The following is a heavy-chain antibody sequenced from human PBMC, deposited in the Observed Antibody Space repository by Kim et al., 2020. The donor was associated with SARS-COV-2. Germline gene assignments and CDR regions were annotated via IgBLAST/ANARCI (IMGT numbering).Heavy chain of an antibody. CDR2: IIPIFGTA. CDR1: GGTFSSYA. Sequence: SVKVSCKASGGTFSSYAISWVRQAPGQGLEWMGGIIPIFGTANYAQKFQGRVTITADESTSTAYMELSSLRSEDTAVYYCARAGIYYDSSGYYPPNWFDPWGQGTLVTVSS. D-gene: IGHD3-22*01. CDR3: ARAGIYYDSSGYYPPNWFDP. J-gene: IGHJ5*02. V-gene: IGHV1-69*13.